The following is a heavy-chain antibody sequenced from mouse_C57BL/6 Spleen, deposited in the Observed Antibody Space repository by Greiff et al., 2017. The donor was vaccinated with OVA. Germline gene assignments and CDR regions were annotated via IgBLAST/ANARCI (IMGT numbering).Heavy chain of an antibody. CDR1: GYTFTSYW. V-gene: IGHV1-55*01. D-gene: IGHD6-1*01. J-gene: IGHJ4*01. Sequence: QVQLQQPGAELVKPGASVKMSCKASGYTFTSYWITWVKQRPGQGLEWIGDIYPGSGSTNYNEKFKSKATLTVDTTSSTAYMQISSLTSEASAVDYGARLGGQRGAMDYWGQGTSVTVSS. CDR2: IYPGSGST. CDR3: ARLGGQRGAMDY.